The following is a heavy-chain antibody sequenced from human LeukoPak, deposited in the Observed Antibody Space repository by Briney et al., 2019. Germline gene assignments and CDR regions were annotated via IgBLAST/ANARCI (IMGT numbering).Heavy chain of an antibody. J-gene: IGHJ4*02. CDR1: GGSISSGGYY. V-gene: IGHV4-31*03. Sequence: PSETLSLTCTVSGGSISSGGYYWRWIRQHPGKVLEWIGYIYYSGSTYYNPSLKSRVTISVDTSKNQFSLKLSSVTAADTAVYYCARDSDYSSSLRGVGYFDYWGQGTLVTVSS. CDR2: IYYSGST. D-gene: IGHD6-13*01. CDR3: ARDSDYSSSLRGVGYFDY.